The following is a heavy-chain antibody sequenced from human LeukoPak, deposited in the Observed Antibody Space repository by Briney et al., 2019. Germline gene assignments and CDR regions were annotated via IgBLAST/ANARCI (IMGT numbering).Heavy chain of an antibody. J-gene: IGHJ4*02. V-gene: IGHV3-23*01. D-gene: IGHD3-22*01. Sequence: GGSLRLSCAASGFTFSSYAMSWVRQAPGKGLEWVSAISGSGGSTYYADSVKGRFTISRDNSKNPLYLQMNSLRAEDTAVYYCAKDMITMIVVVITGYFDYWGQGTLVTVSS. CDR1: GFTFSSYA. CDR2: ISGSGGST. CDR3: AKDMITMIVVVITGYFDY.